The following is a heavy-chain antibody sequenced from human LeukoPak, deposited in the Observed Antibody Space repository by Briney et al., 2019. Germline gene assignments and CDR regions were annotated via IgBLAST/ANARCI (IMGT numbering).Heavy chain of an antibody. CDR2: IYYSGST. CDR1: GGSISGGSYY. CDR3: ARVTGYMTEDYFDY. V-gene: IGHV4-61*10. J-gene: IGHJ4*02. Sequence: PSETLSLTCTVSGGSISGGSYYWSWIRQPAGKGLEWIGYIYYSGSTNYNPSLKSRVTISVDTSKNQFSLRLSSVTAADTAVYYCARVTGYMTEDYFDYWGQGTLITVSS. D-gene: IGHD6-13*01.